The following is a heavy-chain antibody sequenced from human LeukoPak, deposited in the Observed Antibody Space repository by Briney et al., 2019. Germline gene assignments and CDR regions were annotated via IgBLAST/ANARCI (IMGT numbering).Heavy chain of an antibody. CDR3: ATETNGRHYDY. CDR1: GLTFSTSG. V-gene: IGHV3-21*06. D-gene: IGHD1-14*01. CDR2: IGPTGSDR. Sequence: GGSLRLSCTASGLTFSTSGFNWVRQAPGKGLEWVASIGPTGSDRYHADSIKGRFTISRDNANNFLYLQMSSLRAEDTAVYYCATETNGRHYDYWGQGTLLTISS. J-gene: IGHJ4*02.